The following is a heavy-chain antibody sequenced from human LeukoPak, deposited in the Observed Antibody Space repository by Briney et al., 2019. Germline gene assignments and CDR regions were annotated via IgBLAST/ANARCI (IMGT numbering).Heavy chain of an antibody. CDR2: INSDGSST. D-gene: IGHD3-10*01. J-gene: IGHJ6*02. Sequence: PGGSLRLSCAASGFTFSSYWMHWVRQTPGKGLVWVSRINSDGSSTSYADSVKGRFTISRDNAKNTLYLQMNSLRAEDTAVYYCAKDNAITMVRVPFLGGMDVWGQGTTVTVSS. V-gene: IGHV3-74*01. CDR1: GFTFSSYW. CDR3: AKDNAITMVRVPFLGGMDV.